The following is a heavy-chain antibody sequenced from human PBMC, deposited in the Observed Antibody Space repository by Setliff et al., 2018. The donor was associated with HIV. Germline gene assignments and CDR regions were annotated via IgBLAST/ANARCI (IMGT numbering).Heavy chain of an antibody. CDR2: MNPSGAT. J-gene: IGHJ4*02. D-gene: IGHD3-10*01. CDR1: GYSLTNYD. V-gene: IGHV1-8*02. Sequence: ASVKVSCKASGYSLTNYDINWVRQATGQGLEWMGWMNPSGATGYAQEFQGRVTMTRDTSISTAYMELSSLRSEDTAVYYCARVISGRGRELPDFDYWGQGTQVTVSS. CDR3: ARVISGRGRELPDFDY.